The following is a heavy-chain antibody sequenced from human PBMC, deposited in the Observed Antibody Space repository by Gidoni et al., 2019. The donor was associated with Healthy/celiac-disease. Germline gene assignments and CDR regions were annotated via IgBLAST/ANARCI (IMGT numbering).Heavy chain of an antibody. CDR3: ASSHREIPSFDY. CDR1: GFPVSSNY. Sequence: EVQLVESGGGLVQPGGSLRLSCAASGFPVSSNYMSCVRQAPGKGLEWVSVIYSGGSTYYADSVKGRFTISRDNSKNTLYLQMNSLRAEDTAVYYCASSHREIPSFDYWGQGTLVTVSS. V-gene: IGHV3-66*01. D-gene: IGHD1-26*01. CDR2: IYSGGST. J-gene: IGHJ4*02.